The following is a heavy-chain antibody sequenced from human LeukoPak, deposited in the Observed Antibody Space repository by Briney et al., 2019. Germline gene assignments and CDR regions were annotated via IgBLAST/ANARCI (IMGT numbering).Heavy chain of an antibody. CDR3: AKAALYYYDSSGYYVPIKY. CDR2: INSDGSWT. V-gene: IGHV3-74*01. D-gene: IGHD3-22*01. CDR1: GNYW. Sequence: GGSLRLSCAASGNYWMHWVRQVPGKGLVWVSHINSDGSWTSYADSVKGRFTISRDNSKNTLYLQMNSLRAEDTAVYYCAKAALYYYDSSGYYVPIKYRGQGTLVTVSS. J-gene: IGHJ4*02.